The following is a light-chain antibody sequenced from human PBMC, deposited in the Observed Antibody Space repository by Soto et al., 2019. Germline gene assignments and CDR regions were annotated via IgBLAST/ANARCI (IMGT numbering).Light chain of an antibody. J-gene: IGKJ1*01. CDR1: QSVSSW. V-gene: IGKV1-5*01. CDR2: DAS. CDR3: QQYSTYLWT. Sequence: IQMTHAPFTLSASLGDIVTVTVRASQSVSSWFAWYQQRPGKAPKLLIYDASSLESGVPSRFSGSGSGAEFTLTISSLQPDDSATYYCQQYSTYLWTFGQGTKVDIK.